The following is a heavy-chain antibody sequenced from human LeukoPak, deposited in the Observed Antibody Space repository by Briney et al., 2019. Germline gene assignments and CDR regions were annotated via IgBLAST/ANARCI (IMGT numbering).Heavy chain of an antibody. D-gene: IGHD6-13*01. CDR1: GYTFTSYG. J-gene: IGHJ4*02. CDR2: ISAYNGNT. Sequence: ASVKVSCKASGYTFTSYGISWVRQAPGQGLEWMGWISAYNGNTNYAQKLQGRVTMTTDTSTSTACMELRSLRSDDTAVYYCARISAPLLAAAGVDYWGQGTLVTVSS. CDR3: ARISAPLLAAAGVDY. V-gene: IGHV1-18*01.